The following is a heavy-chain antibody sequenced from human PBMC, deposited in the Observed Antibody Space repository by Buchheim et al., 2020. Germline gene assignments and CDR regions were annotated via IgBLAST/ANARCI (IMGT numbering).Heavy chain of an antibody. CDR2: ISDSGSST. CDR3: ARRIQSGSYVDYDY. V-gene: IGHV3-23*01. D-gene: IGHD1-26*01. Sequence: EVQLLESGGGLVQPGGSLRLSCAASGFTFTSYAMSWVRQAPGKGLALVSGISDSGSSTYLADSVKGRFTISRDNSKNPLSLEMNSLRADDTAVYYCARRIQSGSYVDYDYWGQGT. J-gene: IGHJ4*02. CDR1: GFTFTSYA.